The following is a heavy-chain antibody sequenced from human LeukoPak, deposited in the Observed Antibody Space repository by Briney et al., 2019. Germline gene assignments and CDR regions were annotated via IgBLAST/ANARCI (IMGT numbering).Heavy chain of an antibody. J-gene: IGHJ6*03. D-gene: IGHD2-15*01. CDR1: GGSFSGYY. CDR2: INHSGST. V-gene: IGHV4-34*01. CDR3: ARSVEGYCSGGSCYSYYYYMDV. Sequence: SETLSLTCAVYGGSFSGYYWSWIRQPPGKGLEWIGEINHSGSTNYNPSLKSRVTISADTSKNQFSLKLSSVTAADTAVYYCARSVEGYCSGGSCYSYYYYMDVWGKGTTVTVSS.